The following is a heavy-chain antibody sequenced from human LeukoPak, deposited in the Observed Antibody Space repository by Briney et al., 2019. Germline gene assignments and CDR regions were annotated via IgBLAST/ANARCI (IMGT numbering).Heavy chain of an antibody. CDR3: AKGSNYYDSSGYQYYFDY. D-gene: IGHD3-22*01. Sequence: PGGSLRLSCAASGFTFSSYAMSWVRQAPGKGLEWVSAISGSGGSTYYADSVKGRFTISRDNSKNTLYLQMNSLRAEDTAVYYCAKGSNYYDSSGYQYYFDYWGQGTLVTVSS. V-gene: IGHV3-23*01. CDR2: ISGSGGST. CDR1: GFTFSSYA. J-gene: IGHJ4*02.